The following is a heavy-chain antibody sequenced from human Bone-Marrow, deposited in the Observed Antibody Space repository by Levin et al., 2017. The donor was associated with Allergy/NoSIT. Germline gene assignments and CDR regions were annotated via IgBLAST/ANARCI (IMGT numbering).Heavy chain of an antibody. V-gene: IGHV3-53*01. CDR3: ARSSPQAGYNSLRDWYFDR. Sequence: GGSLRLSCAASGFTVSSNYMSWVRQAPGKGLEWVSVIYSGGSTYYADSVKGRFTISRDNSKTTLYLQMNSLRAEDTAVYYCARSSPQAGYNSLRDWYFDRWGRGTLVTVSS. D-gene: IGHD5-24*01. J-gene: IGHJ2*01. CDR1: GFTVSSNY. CDR2: IYSGGST.